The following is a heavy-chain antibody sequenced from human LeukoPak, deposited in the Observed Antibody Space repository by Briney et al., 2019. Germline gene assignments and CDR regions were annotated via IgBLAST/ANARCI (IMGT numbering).Heavy chain of an antibody. CDR3: ASQLGGTTFH. V-gene: IGHV4-59*01. J-gene: IGHJ4*02. D-gene: IGHD1/OR15-1a*01. Sequence: PSETLSLTCTVSGVSINSYCWSWIRQPPGKGLEWVGYVYYSGITNYYPSLKSRGSISLGTSKNQFSLRLNSVTAAETAAYYCASQLGGTTFHWGQGTLVTVSS. CDR1: GVSINSYC. CDR2: VYYSGIT.